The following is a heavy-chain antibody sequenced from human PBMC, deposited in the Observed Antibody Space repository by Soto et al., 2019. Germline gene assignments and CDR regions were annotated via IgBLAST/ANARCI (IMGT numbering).Heavy chain of an antibody. J-gene: IGHJ4*02. Sequence: PSETLSLTCTVSGGSINNYYWSWIRQPPGKGLEWIGYIYYSGTTNYNPSLKSRVAMPVDTSKNQFSLNLSSVTAADTAVYYCARDQIVAAANYYFAYWGQGTLVTVSS. CDR2: IYYSGTT. V-gene: IGHV4-59*01. D-gene: IGHD2-2*01. CDR1: GGSINNYY. CDR3: ARDQIVAAANYYFAY.